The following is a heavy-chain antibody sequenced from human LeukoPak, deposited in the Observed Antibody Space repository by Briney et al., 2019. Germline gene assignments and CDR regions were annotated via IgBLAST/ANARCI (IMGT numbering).Heavy chain of an antibody. CDR2: IIPIFGTA. CDR3: ARERYYYGSGSYSDY. Sequence: ASVKVSCKASGGTFSSYAISWVRQAPGQGLEWMGGIIPIFGTANYAQKFQGRVTITADESTSTAYMELSSLRSEHTAVYYCARERYYYGSGSYSDYWGQGTLVTVSS. CDR1: GGTFSSYA. D-gene: IGHD3-10*01. V-gene: IGHV1-69*13. J-gene: IGHJ4*02.